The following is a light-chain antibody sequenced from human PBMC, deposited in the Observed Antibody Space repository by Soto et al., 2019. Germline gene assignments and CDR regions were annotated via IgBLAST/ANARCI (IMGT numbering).Light chain of an antibody. CDR3: AAWDDSLGGPV. J-gene: IGLJ2*01. CDR1: SSNIGDNS. V-gene: IGLV1-44*01. CDR2: SNN. Sequence: QSVLTQPPSASGTPGQRVTISCSGSSSNIGDNSVNWYQQFPGAAPKLLVHSNNRRPSGVPDRFSGSKSGTTGSLAISGLQFEDEADYYCAAWDDSLGGPVFGGATKLTVL.